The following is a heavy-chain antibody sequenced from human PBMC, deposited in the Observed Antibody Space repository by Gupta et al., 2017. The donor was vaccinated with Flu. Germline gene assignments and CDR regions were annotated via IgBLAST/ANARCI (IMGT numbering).Heavy chain of an antibody. CDR1: GGSISSSSYY. CDR2: IYYSGST. Sequence: QLQLQESVPGLVKPSETLSLTCPVSGGSISSSSYYWGWTRQPPGKGLEWIGSIYYSGSTYYNPSLKSRVTISVYTSKNQLALKLSSVTAADTAVYYCARGQTSSFDYWGQGTLVTVSS. CDR3: ARGQTSSFDY. J-gene: IGHJ4*02. V-gene: IGHV4-39*01.